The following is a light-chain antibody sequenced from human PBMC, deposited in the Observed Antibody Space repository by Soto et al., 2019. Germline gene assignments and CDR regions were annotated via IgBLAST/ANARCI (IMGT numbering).Light chain of an antibody. CDR2: EVI. J-gene: IGLJ1*01. V-gene: IGLV2-14*01. CDR1: SSDVGGYHY. Sequence: QSVLTQPASVSGSPGQSITISCTGTSSDVGGYHYVSWYQQHPGKAPKLMIYEVINRPSGVSNRFSASKSGNTASLTISGLQAEDEDDYYCSSYTSTSTYVFGTGTKVTVL. CDR3: SSYTSTSTYV.